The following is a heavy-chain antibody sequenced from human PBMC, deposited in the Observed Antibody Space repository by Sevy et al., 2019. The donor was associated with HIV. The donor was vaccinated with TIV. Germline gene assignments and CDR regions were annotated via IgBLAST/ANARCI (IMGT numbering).Heavy chain of an antibody. CDR2: ISSSSSYI. J-gene: IGHJ4*02. D-gene: IGHD2-15*01. CDR1: GFTFSSYS. V-gene: IGHV3-21*01. CDR3: ASTCSGGSCYYDY. Sequence: GGSLRLSCAVSGFTFSSYSMNWVRQAPGKGLEWVSSISSSSSYIYYADSVKGRFTISRDNAKNSLYLQMNSLRAEDTAVYYCASTCSGGSCYYDYWGQGTLVTVSS.